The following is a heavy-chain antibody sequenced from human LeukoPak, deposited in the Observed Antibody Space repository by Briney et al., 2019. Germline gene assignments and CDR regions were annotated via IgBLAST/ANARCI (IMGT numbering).Heavy chain of an antibody. J-gene: IGHJ3*02. D-gene: IGHD3-3*01. CDR1: GGSISSWTYY. V-gene: IGHV4-39*07. CDR2: IYHSGST. CDR3: ARALGGSGYSDAFDI. Sequence: SETLSLTCTVSGGSISSWTYYWGWIRQPPGKGLEWIGSIYHSGSTYYNPSLKSRVTISVDTSKNQFSLKLSSVTAADTAVYYCARALGGSGYSDAFDIWGQGTMVTVSS.